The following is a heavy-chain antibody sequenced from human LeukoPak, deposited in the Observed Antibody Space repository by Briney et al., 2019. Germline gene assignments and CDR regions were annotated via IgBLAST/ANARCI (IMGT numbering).Heavy chain of an antibody. CDR1: VGSISSNTYY. Sequence: TSETLSLTCTVSVGSISSNTYYWDWIRQPPGKGLECIGSIYYGGSTYYNPSLKSRVIISVDTSKNQFSLKLSSVTAADTAVYYCARAYYYASSAFDIWGQGTMVTVSS. J-gene: IGHJ3*02. CDR3: ARAYYYASSAFDI. CDR2: IYYGGST. V-gene: IGHV4-39*01. D-gene: IGHD3-22*01.